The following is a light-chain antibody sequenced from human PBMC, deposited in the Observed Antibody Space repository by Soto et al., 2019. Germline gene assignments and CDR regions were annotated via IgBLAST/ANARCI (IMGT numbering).Light chain of an antibody. CDR3: QQRGNWPLT. J-gene: IGKJ5*01. CDR1: RSVSSY. Sequence: DIVLTQSPATLSLSPGERATLSCRASRSVSSYLAWYQQKPDQAPRLLIYDASNRATGIPARFSGSGSGTDFTLTISSLEPEDFAVYYCQQRGNWPLTFGQGTRLVI. V-gene: IGKV3-11*01. CDR2: DAS.